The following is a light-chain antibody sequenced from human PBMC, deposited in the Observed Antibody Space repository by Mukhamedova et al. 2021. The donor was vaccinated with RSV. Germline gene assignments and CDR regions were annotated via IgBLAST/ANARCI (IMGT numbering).Light chain of an antibody. CDR2: WAS. CDR1: QSVLYTSNNKNY. Sequence: QSVLYTSNNKNYLAWYQQKPGQPPKLIIYWASTRQSGVPARFSGSGFGTDFTLPISNLQAEDVATYYCQPNYNTPRTLGLGTRGE. J-gene: IGKJ1*01. CDR3: QPNYNTPRT. V-gene: IGKV4-1*01.